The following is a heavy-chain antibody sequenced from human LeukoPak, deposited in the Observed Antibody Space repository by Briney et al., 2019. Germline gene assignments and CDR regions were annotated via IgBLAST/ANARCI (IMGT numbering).Heavy chain of an antibody. Sequence: GGSLRLSCAASGFTVSSNYMSWVRQAPGKGLEWVSVIYSGGSTYYADSVKGRFTISRDSSKNTLYLQMNSLRAEDTAVYYCARVVEDYYDSSGYCRNWGQGTLVTVSS. CDR3: ARVVEDYYDSSGYCRN. CDR1: GFTVSSNY. D-gene: IGHD3-22*01. J-gene: IGHJ4*02. V-gene: IGHV3-53*01. CDR2: IYSGGST.